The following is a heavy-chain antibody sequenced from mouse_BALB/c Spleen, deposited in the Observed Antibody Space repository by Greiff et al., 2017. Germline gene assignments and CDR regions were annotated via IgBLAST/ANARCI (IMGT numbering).Heavy chain of an antibody. D-gene: IGHD1-2*01. CDR2: IYPGSGST. CDR3: TRRNSLLRLGEVDY. J-gene: IGHJ2*01. V-gene: IGHV1S22*01. Sequence: LQQPGSELVRPGASVKLSCKASGYTFTSYWMHWVKQRPGQGLEWIGNIYPGSGSTNYDEKFKSKATLTVDTSSSTAYMQLSSLTSEDSAVYYCTRRNSLLRLGEVDYWGQGTTLTVSS. CDR1: GYTFTSYW.